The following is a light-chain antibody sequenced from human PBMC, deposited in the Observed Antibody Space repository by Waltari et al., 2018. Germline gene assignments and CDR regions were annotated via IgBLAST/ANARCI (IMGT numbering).Light chain of an antibody. J-gene: IGKJ3*01. CDR3: QQYGSSPRT. Sequence: EIVLTQSPGTPSLSPGERDTLSCRASQSVSSNSLSWYQQKPGQAPSLLIYAASSRATGIPDRFSGSGSGTDFTLTISRLEPEDFAVYYCQQYGSSPRTFGPGTKVDVK. CDR1: QSVSSNS. CDR2: AAS. V-gene: IGKV3-20*01.